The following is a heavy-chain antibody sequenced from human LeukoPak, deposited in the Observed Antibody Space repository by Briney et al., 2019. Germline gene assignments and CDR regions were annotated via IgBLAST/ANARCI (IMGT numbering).Heavy chain of an antibody. J-gene: IGHJ3*02. V-gene: IGHV3-7*01. CDR3: ARMYYYDSSGLTHDAFDI. CDR1: GFTFSSYW. CDR2: IKQDGSEK. Sequence: PGGSLRLSCAASGFTFSSYWMGWVRQAPGKGLEWVANIKQDGSEKYYVDSVKGRFTISRDNAKNSLYLQMNSLRAEDTAVYYCARMYYYDSSGLTHDAFDIWGQGTMVTVSS. D-gene: IGHD3-22*01.